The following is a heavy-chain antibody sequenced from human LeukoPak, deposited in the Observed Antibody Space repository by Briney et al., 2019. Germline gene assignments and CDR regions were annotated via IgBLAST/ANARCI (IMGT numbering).Heavy chain of an antibody. Sequence: ASVKVSCKASGYTFTSYDINWVRQATGQGLEWMGWMNPNSGNTGYAQKFQGRVTMTRNTSISTAYMELSSLRSEDTAVYYCARGKPQLIIDALDIWGQGTMVTVSS. CDR1: GYTFTSYD. J-gene: IGHJ3*02. CDR3: ARGKPQLIIDALDI. D-gene: IGHD6-13*01. V-gene: IGHV1-8*01. CDR2: MNPNSGNT.